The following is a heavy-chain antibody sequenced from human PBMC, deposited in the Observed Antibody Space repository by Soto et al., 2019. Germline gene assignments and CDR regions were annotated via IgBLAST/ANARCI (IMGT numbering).Heavy chain of an antibody. V-gene: IGHV3-9*01. J-gene: IGHJ3*02. CDR1: GFSFDDYG. CDR3: AKEIGASATQRQDGFDI. CDR2: ISWDSGSI. D-gene: IGHD3-16*01. Sequence: EVQLVESGGGSVQPGRSLRVSCAASGFSFDDYGMHWVRQVPGKGLEWVSGISWDSGSIGYAGSVRGRFTISRDNAKNSLYLQMNSLRAEDTALYYCAKEIGASATQRQDGFDIWGQGTMVTVSS.